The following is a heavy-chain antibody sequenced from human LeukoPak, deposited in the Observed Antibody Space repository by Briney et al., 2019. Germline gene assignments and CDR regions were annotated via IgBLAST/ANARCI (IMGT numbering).Heavy chain of an antibody. Sequence: PSQTLSLTCTVSGGSISSGGYYWSWIRQHPGKGLEWIGYIYYSGSTYYNPSLKSRVTISVDTSKNQFSLKLSSVTAADTAVYYCARMQLWFSNPYYYYYYGMDVWGQGTTVTVSS. CDR2: IYYSGST. CDR3: ARMQLWFSNPYYYYYYGMDV. D-gene: IGHD5-18*01. CDR1: GGSISSGGYY. V-gene: IGHV4-31*03. J-gene: IGHJ6*02.